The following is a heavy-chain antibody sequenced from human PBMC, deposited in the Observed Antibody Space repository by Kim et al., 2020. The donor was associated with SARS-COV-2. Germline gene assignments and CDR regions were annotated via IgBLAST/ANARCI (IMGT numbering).Heavy chain of an antibody. CDR1: GGTFSSYA. D-gene: IGHD3-10*01. CDR2: IIPIFGTA. V-gene: IGHV1-69*13. Sequence: SVKVSCKASGGTFSSYAISWVRQAPGQGLEWMGGIIPIFGTANYAQKFQGRVTITADESTSTAYMELSSLRSEDTAVYYCARLLGLLWFGELGSNYYYGMDVWGQGTTVTVSS. CDR3: ARLLGLLWFGELGSNYYYGMDV. J-gene: IGHJ6*02.